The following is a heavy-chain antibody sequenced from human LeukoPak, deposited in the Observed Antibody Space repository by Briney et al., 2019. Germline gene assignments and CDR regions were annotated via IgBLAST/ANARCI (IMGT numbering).Heavy chain of an antibody. J-gene: IGHJ4*02. Sequence: GRSLRLSCAASGFTFSSYAMHWVRQAPGKGLEWVAVISYDGSNKYYADSVKGRFTISRDNSKNTLYLQMNSLRAEDTAVYYCAKALKGGPFDYWGQGTLVTVSS. D-gene: IGHD3-16*01. V-gene: IGHV3-30*04. CDR1: GFTFSSYA. CDR3: AKALKGGPFDY. CDR2: ISYDGSNK.